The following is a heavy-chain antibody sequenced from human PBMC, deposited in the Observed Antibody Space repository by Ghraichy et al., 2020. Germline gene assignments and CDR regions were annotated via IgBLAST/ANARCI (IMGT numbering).Heavy chain of an antibody. Sequence: ASVKVSCKASGYTFTSYDINWVRQATGQGLEWMGWMNPNSGNTGYAQKFQGRVTMTRNTSISTAYMELSSLRSEDTAVYYCARWGRLRFLEWFYYGMDVWGQGTTVTVSS. D-gene: IGHD3-3*01. CDR2: MNPNSGNT. J-gene: IGHJ6*02. V-gene: IGHV1-8*01. CDR3: ARWGRLRFLEWFYYGMDV. CDR1: GYTFTSYD.